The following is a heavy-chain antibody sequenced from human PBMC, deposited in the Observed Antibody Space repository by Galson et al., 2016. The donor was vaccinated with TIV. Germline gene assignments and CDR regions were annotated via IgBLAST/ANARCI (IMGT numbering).Heavy chain of an antibody. CDR1: RNTFTSYD. J-gene: IGHJ6*03. Sequence: SVKVSCKASRNTFTSYDISWVRQAPGQGLEWMGWMHPNSDNGCSAQKFKGRVSMTRNISISTVYMELSSLKSEDTAVYYCATVHSGGGFFYFYYMDVWGEGTAVTVSS. D-gene: IGHD3-3*01. V-gene: IGHV1-8*01. CDR3: ATVHSGGGFFYFYYMDV. CDR2: MHPNSDNG.